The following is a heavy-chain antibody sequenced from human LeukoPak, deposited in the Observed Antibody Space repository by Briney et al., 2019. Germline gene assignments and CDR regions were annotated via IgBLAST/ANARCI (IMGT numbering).Heavy chain of an antibody. CDR3: ARVGLDWGSIDY. CDR2: INHRGGT. D-gene: IGHD3/OR15-3a*01. J-gene: IGHJ4*02. CDR1: GGSFSPYY. V-gene: IGHV4-34*01. Sequence: PSETLSLTCTVYGGSFSPYYWNWIRQPPGKGLEWIGEINHRGGTTYNASLKSRVTISLDTSKNQFSLKLSSVTAADTAVYYCARVGLDWGSIDYWGRGTLVTVSS.